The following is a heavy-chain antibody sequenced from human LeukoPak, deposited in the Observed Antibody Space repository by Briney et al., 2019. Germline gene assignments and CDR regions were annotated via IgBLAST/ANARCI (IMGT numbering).Heavy chain of an antibody. Sequence: SETLSLTCTVSGYSISRDYYWAWRRQSPGEGLGWIGMIFNSGSTYYNPSLKSRATISVDTSRNQFSLKLRSVTAADTAQYYCARDLASSSNNDAFDIWGQGTMVSVSS. V-gene: IGHV4-38-2*02. J-gene: IGHJ3*02. CDR2: IFNSGST. D-gene: IGHD6-13*01. CDR3: ARDLASSSNNDAFDI. CDR1: GYSISRDYY.